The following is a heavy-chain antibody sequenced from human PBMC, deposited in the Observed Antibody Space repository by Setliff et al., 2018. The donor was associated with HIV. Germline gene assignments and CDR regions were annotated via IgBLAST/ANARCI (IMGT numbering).Heavy chain of an antibody. CDR3: AILSYSSG. V-gene: IGHV3-74*01. Sequence: PGGSLRLSCAASGFTFSSYWMTWVRQAPGQGLVWVSGINNDTTTTAYADSVKGRFSISRDNAKNTLYLQMNDLRGEDTAVYYCAILSYSSGWGQGTQVTVSS. CDR1: GFTFSSYW. CDR2: INNDTTTT. D-gene: IGHD1-26*01. J-gene: IGHJ4*02.